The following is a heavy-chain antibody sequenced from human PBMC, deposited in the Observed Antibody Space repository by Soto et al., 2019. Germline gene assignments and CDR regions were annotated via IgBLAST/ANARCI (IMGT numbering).Heavy chain of an antibody. V-gene: IGHV1-18*01. D-gene: IGHD2-15*01. CDR2: ISNSNGNN. CDR3: AREFCGGGFCYGPDF. CDR1: GYRFIDSG. J-gene: IGHJ4*02. Sequence: QVQLVQSGAEVKKPGASVKVSCKASGYRFIDSGISGVRQAPGQGLEWMGWISNSNGNNNYAQKVQGRVTMPTDTSTSTVYMDLRSLRSDDTAVYCCAREFCGGGFCYGPDFWGQGTLVTVSS.